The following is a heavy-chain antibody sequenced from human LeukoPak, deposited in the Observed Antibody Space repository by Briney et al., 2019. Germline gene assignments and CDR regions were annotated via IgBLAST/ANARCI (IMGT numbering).Heavy chain of an antibody. J-gene: IGHJ4*02. CDR1: GFTFSSYS. D-gene: IGHD2-2*01. CDR2: ISGSGGST. V-gene: IGHV3-23*01. Sequence: GGSLRLSCAASGFTFSSYSMNWVRQAPGKGLEWVSAISGSGGSTYYADSVKGRFTISRDNSKNTLYLQMNSLRAEDTAVYYCAKDRFVGTSRYYFDYWGQGTLVTVSS. CDR3: AKDRFVGTSRYYFDY.